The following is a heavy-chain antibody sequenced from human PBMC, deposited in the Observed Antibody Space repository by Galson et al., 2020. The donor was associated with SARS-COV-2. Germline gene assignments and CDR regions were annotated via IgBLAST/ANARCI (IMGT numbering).Heavy chain of an antibody. CDR3: ARETVDSGSWVDY. J-gene: IGHJ4*02. CDR1: GFTFSTYA. D-gene: IGHD1-26*01. CDR2: LSYDGRNT. V-gene: IGHV3-30*16. Sequence: GRSLRLSCAASGFTFSTYAMPWVRQAPGKGLDWMAVLSYDGRNTYYATSAQGRFTISRDNSKNTLYLQMNSMRAEDTAVYYCARETVDSGSWVDYWGQGTLVTVSS.